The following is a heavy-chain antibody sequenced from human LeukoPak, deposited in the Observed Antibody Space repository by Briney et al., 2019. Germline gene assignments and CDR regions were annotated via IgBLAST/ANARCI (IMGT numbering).Heavy chain of an antibody. CDR2: ISSRSSYI. Sequence: PGGSLRLSCAASGFTFSSYNMNWVRQAPGKGLEWVSSISSRSSYIYYADSLKGRFTISRDNAKNSLYLQMNSLRAEDTAVYYCARETPDSSGWDWGQGTLVTVSS. V-gene: IGHV3-21*01. J-gene: IGHJ4*02. D-gene: IGHD6-19*01. CDR3: ARETPDSSGWD. CDR1: GFTFSSYN.